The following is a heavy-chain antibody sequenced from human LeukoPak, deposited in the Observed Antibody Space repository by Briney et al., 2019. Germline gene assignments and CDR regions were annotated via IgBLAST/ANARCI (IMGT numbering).Heavy chain of an antibody. CDR2: IIPIFGTA. Sequence: ASLKVSCNASGCTFSSYAISWVRQAPGQGLEWMGGIIPIFGTANYAQKFQGRVTITADESTSTAYMELSSLRSEDTAVYYCARDRVVGVQDAAFDYWGQGTLVTVSS. D-gene: IGHD1-26*01. V-gene: IGHV1-69*13. CDR1: GCTFSSYA. J-gene: IGHJ4*02. CDR3: ARDRVVGVQDAAFDY.